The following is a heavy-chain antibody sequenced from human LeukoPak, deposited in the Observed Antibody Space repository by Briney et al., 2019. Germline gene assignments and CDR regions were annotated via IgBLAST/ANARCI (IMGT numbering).Heavy chain of an antibody. V-gene: IGHV3-74*01. D-gene: IGHD3-16*01. CDR3: ARGGNYVSGSLDY. CDR2: INSDGSDT. Sequence: GGSLRLSCAASGFIFSSFWIHWVRQGPGKGLVWVSRINSDGSDTDYADSVEGRFTISRDNAKHTVYLQMNSLRAEDTAAYYCARGGNYVSGSLDYWGQGTLVTVSS. CDR1: GFIFSSFW. J-gene: IGHJ4*02.